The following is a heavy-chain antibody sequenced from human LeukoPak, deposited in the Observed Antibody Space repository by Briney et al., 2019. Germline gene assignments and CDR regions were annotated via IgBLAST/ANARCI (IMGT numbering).Heavy chain of an antibody. Sequence: GGSLRLSCAASGFTFSSYAMSWVRQAPGKGLEWVSATSGSGGSTYYADSVKGRFTISRDNSRNTLYLQMNSLRAEDTAVYYCATRGYCSGGSCYRGRAYAFDIWGQGTMVTVS. CDR3: ATRGYCSGGSCYRGRAYAFDI. V-gene: IGHV3-23*01. D-gene: IGHD2-15*01. CDR1: GFTFSSYA. J-gene: IGHJ3*02. CDR2: TSGSGGST.